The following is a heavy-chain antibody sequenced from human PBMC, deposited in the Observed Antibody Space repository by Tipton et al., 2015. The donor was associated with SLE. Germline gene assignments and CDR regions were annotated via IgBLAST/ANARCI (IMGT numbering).Heavy chain of an antibody. V-gene: IGHV4-61*09. Sequence: TLSLTCTVSGDSISRVAYHWSWIRQPAGKGLEWIGHIYSRGSANYNPSLRSRVTMSVDTSKNQFSLRLSSVTAADTAVYYCARDGFSSGWEGDFDYWGQGILVIVSS. CDR2: IYSRGSA. CDR1: GDSISRVAYH. J-gene: IGHJ4*02. CDR3: ARDGFSSGWEGDFDY. D-gene: IGHD6-19*01.